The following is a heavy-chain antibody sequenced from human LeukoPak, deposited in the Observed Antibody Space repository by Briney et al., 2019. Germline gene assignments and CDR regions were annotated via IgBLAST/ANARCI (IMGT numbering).Heavy chain of an antibody. CDR3: AKLRLMTTVTNPSDY. J-gene: IGHJ4*02. CDR2: ISGRGDNT. CDR1: GFTFSSYA. V-gene: IGHV3-23*01. D-gene: IGHD4-17*01. Sequence: GGSLRLSCAASGFTFSSYAMNWVRQAPGKGLEWVSTISGRGDNTYYPDSVKGRFTISRDNSKNTLYLQMNSLRAEDTALYYCAKLRLMTTVTNPSDYWGQGTLVTVSS.